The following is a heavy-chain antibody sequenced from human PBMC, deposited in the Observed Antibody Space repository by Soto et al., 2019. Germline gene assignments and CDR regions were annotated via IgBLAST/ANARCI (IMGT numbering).Heavy chain of an antibody. CDR2: IYSGGTT. V-gene: IGHV3-53*01. CDR3: HGYGY. CDR1: GFNVRANY. J-gene: IGHJ4*02. D-gene: IGHD5-12*01. Sequence: EVQLVESGGGLIQPGGSLRLSFAVSGFNVRANYMSWVRQAPGKGLEWVSVIYSGGTTYYADSVKGRFIISRDISKNTLYLQMNILRAEDTALYYCHGYGYWGQGTLVTVSS.